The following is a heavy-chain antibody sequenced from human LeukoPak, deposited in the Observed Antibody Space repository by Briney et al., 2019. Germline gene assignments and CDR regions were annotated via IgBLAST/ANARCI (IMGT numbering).Heavy chain of an antibody. D-gene: IGHD6-19*01. V-gene: IGHV5-51*01. Sequence: GESLKISCKGSGHTFTINWIAWVRQMPRKGLEWMGSIYPNASYINYNPAFQGQVTISADKSINTAYLQWSSLKASDTATYYCAKNLITVAALSPFDYWGQGSLVTVSS. CDR1: GHTFTINW. J-gene: IGHJ4*02. CDR3: AKNLITVAALSPFDY. CDR2: IYPNASYI.